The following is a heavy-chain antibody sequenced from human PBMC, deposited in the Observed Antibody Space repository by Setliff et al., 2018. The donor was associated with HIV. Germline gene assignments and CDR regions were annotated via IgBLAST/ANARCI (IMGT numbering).Heavy chain of an antibody. CDR3: AGSRGYFVQAD. J-gene: IGHJ4*02. Sequence: LRLSCAASGFTFTNYWMNWVRQAPGKGLEWVANIGKDGSEKYYVDSAKGRFSISRDNTENLLYLEMNSLRAEDAAVYYCAGSRGYFVQADWGQGTLVTVSS. D-gene: IGHD1-1*01. CDR2: IGKDGSEK. CDR1: GFTFTNYW. V-gene: IGHV3-7*01.